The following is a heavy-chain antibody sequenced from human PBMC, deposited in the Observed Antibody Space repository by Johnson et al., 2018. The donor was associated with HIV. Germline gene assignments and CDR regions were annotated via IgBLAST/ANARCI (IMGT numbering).Heavy chain of an antibody. CDR3: ARISIFGVIIHAFDI. J-gene: IGHJ3*02. D-gene: IGHD3-3*01. V-gene: IGHV3-20*04. CDR1: GFTFDDYG. CDR2: INWNGGSI. Sequence: VQLVESGGGVARPGGSLRLSCEASGFTFDDYGMTWVRQPPGKGLEWVSGINWNGGSIAYADSVKGRFTVSRDNSKNTLYLQMNSLRADDTAVYYCARISIFGVIIHAFDIWGQGTLVTVSS.